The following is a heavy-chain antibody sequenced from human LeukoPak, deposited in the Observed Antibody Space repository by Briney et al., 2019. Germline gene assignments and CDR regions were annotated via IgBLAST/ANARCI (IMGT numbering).Heavy chain of an antibody. V-gene: IGHV3-48*03. CDR3: AKPDYYGSGSPREEHFDY. D-gene: IGHD3-10*01. J-gene: IGHJ4*02. Sequence: GGSLRLSCAASGFTFSSYEMNWVRQAPGKGLEWVSYISSSGSTIYYADSVKGRFTISRDNSKKTVYLQMNSLRAEDTAVYYCAKPDYYGSGSPREEHFDYWGQGTLVTVSS. CDR2: ISSSGSTI. CDR1: GFTFSSYE.